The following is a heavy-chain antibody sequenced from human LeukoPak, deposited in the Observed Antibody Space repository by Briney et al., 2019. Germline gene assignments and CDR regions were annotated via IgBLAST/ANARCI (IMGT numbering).Heavy chain of an antibody. CDR2: IYSGATT. Sequence: PGGSLRLSCAASGFTVTSTYMSWVRQAPGKGLEWVSAIYSGATTYYPDSVKGRFTISRDNSRNTLFLQINNLRAEDTAVYYCARLTTMSYFDCWGQGTLVTVSS. J-gene: IGHJ4*02. V-gene: IGHV3-53*01. D-gene: IGHD3-10*02. CDR1: GFTVTSTY. CDR3: ARLTTMSYFDC.